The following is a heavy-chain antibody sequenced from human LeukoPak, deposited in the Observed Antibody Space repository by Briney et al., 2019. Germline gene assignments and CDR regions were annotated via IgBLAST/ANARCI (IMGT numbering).Heavy chain of an antibody. Sequence: ASVKVSCKASGYTFTSYYMHWVRQAPGQGLEWMGIINPNGGSTSYAQKFQGRVTMTRDTCTSTVYMELSSLRSEDTAVYYCAILTTDENEDFDYWGQGTLVTVSS. CDR2: INPNGGST. CDR1: GYTFTSYY. D-gene: IGHD4-17*01. CDR3: AILTTDENEDFDY. V-gene: IGHV1-46*01. J-gene: IGHJ4*02.